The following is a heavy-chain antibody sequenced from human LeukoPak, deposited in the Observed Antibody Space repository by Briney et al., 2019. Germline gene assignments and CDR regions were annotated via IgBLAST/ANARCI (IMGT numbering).Heavy chain of an antibody. V-gene: IGHV1-18*04. D-gene: IGHD2-15*01. J-gene: IGHJ4*02. Sequence: GASVKVSCKASGYTFTSYGISWVRQAPGQELEWMGWISAYNGNTNYAQKLQGRVTMTTDTSTSTAYMELRSLRSDDTAVYYCARGDCSGGSCYFGYWGQGTLVTVSS. CDR2: ISAYNGNT. CDR3: ARGDCSGGSCYFGY. CDR1: GYTFTSYG.